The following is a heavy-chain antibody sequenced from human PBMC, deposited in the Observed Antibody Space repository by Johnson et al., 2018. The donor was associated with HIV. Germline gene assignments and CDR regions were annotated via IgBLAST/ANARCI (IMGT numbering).Heavy chain of an antibody. V-gene: IGHV3-66*02. Sequence: VQLVESGGGVVQPGRSLRLSCAASGFTVSSNYMSWVRQAPGKGLEWVSVIYSGGSTYYADSVKGRFTISRDNYKNTLYLQMNSLRTGDTAVYYCATQNYPTEGSCWVGGAFDIWGQGTMVTVSS. CDR3: ATQNYPTEGSCWVGGAFDI. CDR1: GFTVSSNY. D-gene: IGHD6-13*01. CDR2: IYSGGST. J-gene: IGHJ3*02.